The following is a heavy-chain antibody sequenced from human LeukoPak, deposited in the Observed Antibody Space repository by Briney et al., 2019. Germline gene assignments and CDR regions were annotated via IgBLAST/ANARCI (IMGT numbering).Heavy chain of an antibody. CDR1: GFTFSSYS. V-gene: IGHV3-48*01. Sequence: GGSLRLSCEASGFTFSSYSMNWVRQAPGKGLEWISYISRSSSTVHYADSVKGRFTISRDNSKNTLYLQMNSLRAEDTAVYYCAKDIDQWYYDSSGDRFMDYWGQGTLVTVSS. CDR2: ISRSSSTV. J-gene: IGHJ4*02. D-gene: IGHD3-22*01. CDR3: AKDIDQWYYDSSGDRFMDY.